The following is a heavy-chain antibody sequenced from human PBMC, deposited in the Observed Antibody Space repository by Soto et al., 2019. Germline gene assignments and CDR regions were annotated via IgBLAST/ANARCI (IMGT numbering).Heavy chain of an antibody. J-gene: IGHJ5*02. CDR1: GYTFTSYD. CDR3: ARGPFEAVAGTGEFDP. Sequence: QVQLVQSGAEVKKPGASVKVSCKASGYTFTSYDINWVRQATGQGLEWMGWVNPNSGNTGYAQKFRGRVTMTSNPSISTAYMELSSLRSEDTAVYYCARGPFEAVAGTGEFDPWGQGTLVTVSS. D-gene: IGHD6-19*01. V-gene: IGHV1-8*01. CDR2: VNPNSGNT.